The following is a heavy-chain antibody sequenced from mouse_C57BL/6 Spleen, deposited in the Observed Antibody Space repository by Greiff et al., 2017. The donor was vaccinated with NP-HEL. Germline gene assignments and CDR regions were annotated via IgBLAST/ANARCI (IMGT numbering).Heavy chain of an antibody. CDR3: ARRTALATPFDY. Sequence: VQLKESGPELVKPGASVKISCKASGYTFTDYYMNWVKQSHGKSLEWIGDINPNNGGTSYNQKFKGKATLTGDKSSSTAYIELRSLTSEDSAVYYCARRTALATPFDYWGQGTTLTVSS. D-gene: IGHD3-1*01. J-gene: IGHJ2*01. V-gene: IGHV1-26*01. CDR2: INPNNGGT. CDR1: GYTFTDYY.